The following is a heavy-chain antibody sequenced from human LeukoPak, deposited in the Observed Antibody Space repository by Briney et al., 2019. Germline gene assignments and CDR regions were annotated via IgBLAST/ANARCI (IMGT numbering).Heavy chain of an antibody. J-gene: IGHJ5*02. Sequence: ASVKVSCKVSGYTLTELSMHWVRQAPGKGLEWMGGFDPEDGETIYAQKFQGRVTVTEDTSTDTAYMELSSLRSEDTAVYYCATPHGPWFDPWGQGTLVTVSS. CDR3: ATPHGPWFDP. V-gene: IGHV1-24*01. CDR2: FDPEDGET. CDR1: GYTLTELS.